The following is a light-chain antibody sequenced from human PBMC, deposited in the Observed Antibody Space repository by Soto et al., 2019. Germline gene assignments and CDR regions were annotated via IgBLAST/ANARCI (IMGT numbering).Light chain of an antibody. J-gene: IGLJ2*01. V-gene: IGLV2-14*01. CDR3: SSYTTSYTL. CDR2: EVS. Sequence: QSALTQPASVSGSPGQSITISCTGTSSDVGRYNYVSWYQQHPGKAPKLMTYEVSNRPSGVSDRFSGSKSGNTASLTISGLQAEDEAVYYCSSYTTSYTLFGGGTQLTVL. CDR1: SSDVGRYNY.